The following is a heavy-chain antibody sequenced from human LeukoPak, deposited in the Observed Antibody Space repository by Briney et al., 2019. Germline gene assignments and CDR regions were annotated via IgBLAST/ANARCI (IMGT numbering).Heavy chain of an antibody. J-gene: IGHJ4*02. V-gene: IGHV4-59*01. CDR1: CGSISGSY. D-gene: IGHD1-1*01. CDR3: ARNLDAN. CDR2: ISQSGST. Sequence: PSETLSLTCIISCGSISGSYWSWIRQPPGKGLEWIGYISQSGSTNYNPSLKSRVTISRDTSKNQIALTLSSVTAADTAVYYCARNLDANWGQRTLVTVSS.